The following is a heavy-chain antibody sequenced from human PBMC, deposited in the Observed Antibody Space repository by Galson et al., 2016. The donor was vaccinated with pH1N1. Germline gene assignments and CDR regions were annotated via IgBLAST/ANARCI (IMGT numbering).Heavy chain of an antibody. V-gene: IGHV1-24*01. CDR2: FYPEDGET. D-gene: IGHD6-13*01. Sequence: SVKVSCKVSGHTLTDLSIHWVRRAPGKGLEWMGGFYPEDGETLYTQRLPQGFQGRLAVTEDTSTDTAYLELSSLRPEDTAIYYCAKLSSTSGWYNGWYFDLWGLGTLVTVSS. CDR3: AKLSSTSGWYNGWYFDL. CDR1: GHTLTDLS. J-gene: IGHJ2*01.